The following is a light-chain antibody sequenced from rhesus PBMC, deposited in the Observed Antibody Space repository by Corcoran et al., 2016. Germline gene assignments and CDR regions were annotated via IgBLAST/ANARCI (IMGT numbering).Light chain of an antibody. CDR1: ENVNNY. CDR2: KAS. Sequence: DIQMTQSPSSLSASVGDRVTITCRASENVNNYLNWYQQQPGKAPKLLIYKASTLQSGVPSRFSGRGSGTDYTFTISSLQPEDVATYYCQHGYGTPYSFGQGTKVEIK. V-gene: IGKV1-74*01. CDR3: QHGYGTPYS. J-gene: IGKJ2*01.